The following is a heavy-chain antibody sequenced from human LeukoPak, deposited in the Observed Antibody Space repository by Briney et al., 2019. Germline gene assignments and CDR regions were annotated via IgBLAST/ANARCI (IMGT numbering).Heavy chain of an antibody. CDR2: IYYSGST. CDR1: GGSISSGDYY. CDR3: ARGEYYYDSSGYYY. V-gene: IGHV4-30-4*01. D-gene: IGHD3-22*01. J-gene: IGHJ4*02. Sequence: SETLSLTCTVSGGSISSGDYYWSWIRQPPGKGLEWIGYIYYSGSTYYNPSLKSRVTISVDTSKNQFSLKLSSVTAADTAVYYCARGEYYYDSSGYYYWGQGTLVTVSS.